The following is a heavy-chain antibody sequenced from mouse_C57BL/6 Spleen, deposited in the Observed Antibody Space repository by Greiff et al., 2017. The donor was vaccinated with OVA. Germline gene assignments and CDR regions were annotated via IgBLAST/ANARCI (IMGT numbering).Heavy chain of an antibody. V-gene: IGHV1-81*01. CDR3: ARAGIYYDYEYYAMDY. D-gene: IGHD2-4*01. CDR2: INPSNGNT. Sequence: VKLQESGTELARPGASVKLSCKASGYTFTSYGIRWVKQRTGQGLEWIGEINPSNGNTYYNEKFKGKATLTADKSSSTAYMELRSLTSEDSAVYFYARAGIYYDYEYYAMDYWGQGTSVTVSS. J-gene: IGHJ4*01. CDR1: GYTFTSYG.